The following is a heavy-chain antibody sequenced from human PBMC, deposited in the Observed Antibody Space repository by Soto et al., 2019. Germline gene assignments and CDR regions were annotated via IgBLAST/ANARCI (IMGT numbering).Heavy chain of an antibody. D-gene: IGHD2-21*02. CDR3: ARSVVVTAMYYYYYGMDV. V-gene: IGHV4-31*03. J-gene: IGHJ6*02. CDR1: GGSISSGGYY. CDR2: IYYSGST. Sequence: SETLSLTCTVSGGSISSGGYYWSWIRQHPGKGLEWIGYIYYSGSTYYNPSLKSRVTISVDTSKNQFSLKLSSVTAADTAVYYCARSVVVTAMYYYYYGMDVWGQGTTVTVSS.